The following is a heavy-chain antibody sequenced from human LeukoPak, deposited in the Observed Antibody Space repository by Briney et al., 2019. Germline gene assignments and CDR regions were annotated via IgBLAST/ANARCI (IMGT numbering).Heavy chain of an antibody. V-gene: IGHV5-51*01. Sequence: KPGESLKISCTGFGYSFTTYWIGCVRQMPGKCLEWMGIIYPGDSDARYSPSFQGQVTISVDKSISTAYLEWSSLKASDTAMYYCARQGRIVVVTTTHDAFDIWGQGTMVTVSS. J-gene: IGHJ3*02. D-gene: IGHD2-21*02. CDR2: IYPGDSDA. CDR1: GYSFTTYW. CDR3: ARQGRIVVVTTTHDAFDI.